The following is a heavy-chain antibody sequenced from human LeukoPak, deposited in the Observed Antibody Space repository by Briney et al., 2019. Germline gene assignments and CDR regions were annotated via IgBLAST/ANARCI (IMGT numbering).Heavy chain of an antibody. V-gene: IGHV3-7*05. Sequence: PGGSLRLSCAASGFTLSRYLMSWVRQAPGKGLEWVANIRQDGSEKFYVDSVKGRFTISRDNAKNSLYLQVNSLRAEDTAVYYCARLHDYGDYFDYWGQGTLVTVSS. CDR1: GFTLSRYL. CDR2: IRQDGSEK. CDR3: ARLHDYGDYFDY. J-gene: IGHJ4*02. D-gene: IGHD4-17*01.